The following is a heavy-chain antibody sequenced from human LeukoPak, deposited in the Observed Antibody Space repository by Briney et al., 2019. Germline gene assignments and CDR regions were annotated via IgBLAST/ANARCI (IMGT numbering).Heavy chain of an antibody. CDR2: ISSSSSYI. Sequence: PGGSLRLSCAASGFTFSSYSMNWVRQAPGKGLEWVSSISSSSSYIYYADSVKGRFTISRDNAKNSLYLQMNSLRAEDTAVYYCAKDHTGLRYFDWAYFDYWGQGTLVTVSS. D-gene: IGHD3-9*01. V-gene: IGHV3-21*01. J-gene: IGHJ4*02. CDR3: AKDHTGLRYFDWAYFDY. CDR1: GFTFSSYS.